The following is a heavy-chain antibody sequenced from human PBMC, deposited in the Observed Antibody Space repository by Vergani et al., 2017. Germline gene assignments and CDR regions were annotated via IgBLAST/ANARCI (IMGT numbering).Heavy chain of an antibody. J-gene: IGHJ4*02. CDR1: GFTFSSYS. CDR3: AKGRITMVRGVIHFDY. D-gene: IGHD3-10*01. V-gene: IGHV3-21*01. Sequence: EVQLVESGGGLVKPGGSLRLSCAASGFTFSSYSMNWVRQAPGKGLEWVSSISSSSSYIYYADSVKGRFTISRDNAKNSLYLQMNSLRAEDTAVYYCAKGRITMVRGVIHFDYWGQGTLVTVSS. CDR2: ISSSSSYI.